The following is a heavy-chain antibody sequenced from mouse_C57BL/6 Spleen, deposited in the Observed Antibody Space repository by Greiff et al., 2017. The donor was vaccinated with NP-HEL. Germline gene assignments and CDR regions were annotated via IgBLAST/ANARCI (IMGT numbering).Heavy chain of an antibody. CDR3: ARGGVYYGNLYAMDY. V-gene: IGHV1-52*01. D-gene: IGHD2-1*01. CDR1: GYTFTSYW. CDR2: IDPSDSET. J-gene: IGHJ4*01. Sequence: VQLQQPGAELVRPGSSVKLSCKASGYTFTSYWMHWVKQRPIQGLEWIGNIDPSDSETHYNQKFKDKATLTVDKSSSTAYMQLSSLTSEDSAVYYCARGGVYYGNLYAMDYWGQGTSVTVSS.